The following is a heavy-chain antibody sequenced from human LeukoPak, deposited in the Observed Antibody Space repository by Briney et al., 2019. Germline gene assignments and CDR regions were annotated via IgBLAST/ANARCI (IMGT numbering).Heavy chain of an antibody. CDR2: IYYSGST. J-gene: IGHJ5*02. CDR3: VGAQVSVWFDR. Sequence: PSETLSLTCTVSVGSITSVGYYWSWIRQHPGKGLEWIGYIYYSGSTYYNPSLKSRVTISVDTSKSQFSLKLSSVTAADTAVYYRVGAQVSVWFDRWVQGTLVTVPS. CDR1: VGSITSVGYY. V-gene: IGHV4-31*03. D-gene: IGHD1-14*01.